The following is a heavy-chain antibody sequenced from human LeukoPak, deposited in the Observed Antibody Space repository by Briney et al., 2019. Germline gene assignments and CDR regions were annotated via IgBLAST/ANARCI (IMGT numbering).Heavy chain of an antibody. D-gene: IGHD4-17*01. J-gene: IGHJ3*02. CDR3: ARWDYGDYVGFDI. CDR1: GGSVSSGYYY. V-gene: IGHV4-61*01. CDR2: VHYSGST. Sequence: SETLSLTCTVSGGSVSSGYYYWSWLRQPPGKGLEWIAYVHYSGSTDNSPSLRSRVTISVDTSKNQVSLKLSSVTAADTAVYYCARWDYGDYVGFDIWGQGTMVTVSS.